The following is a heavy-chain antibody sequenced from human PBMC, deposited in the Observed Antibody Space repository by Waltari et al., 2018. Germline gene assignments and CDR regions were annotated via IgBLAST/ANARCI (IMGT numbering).Heavy chain of an antibody. Sequence: QLQLQESGPGLVKPSGTLSLSCAVSGDSMSSTYFWRWVRQPPGKGLEWIGQVHRSGRTNYNPSFASRVTMSIDTSNNQFSLRVTSATAADTAVYYCARDRGRGLYLDSWGPGTMVTVSP. D-gene: IGHD2-15*01. CDR2: VHRSGRT. J-gene: IGHJ4*02. CDR3: ARDRGRGLYLDS. V-gene: IGHV4-4*02. CDR1: GDSMSSTYF.